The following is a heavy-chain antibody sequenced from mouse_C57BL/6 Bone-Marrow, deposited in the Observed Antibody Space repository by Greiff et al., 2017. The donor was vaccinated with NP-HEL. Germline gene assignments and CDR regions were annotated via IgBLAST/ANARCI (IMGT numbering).Heavy chain of an antibody. CDR1: GFTFSDYG. CDR3: ARELLKIFAY. Sequence: EVKLMESGGGLVKPGGSLKLSCAASGFTFSDYGMHWVRQAPEKGLEWVAYISSGSSTIYYADTVKGRFTISRDNAKNTLFLQMTSLRSEDTAMYYCARELLKIFAYWGQGTLVTVSA. D-gene: IGHD2-12*01. V-gene: IGHV5-17*01. CDR2: ISSGSSTI. J-gene: IGHJ3*01.